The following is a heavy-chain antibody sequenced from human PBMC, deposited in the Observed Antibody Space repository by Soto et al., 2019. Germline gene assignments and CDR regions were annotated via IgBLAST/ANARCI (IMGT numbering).Heavy chain of an antibody. D-gene: IGHD1-26*01. CDR3: AGVEDEGGSFYD. J-gene: IGHJ4*02. CDR1: GFTFGSYA. CDR2: ISYDGFNR. Sequence: QVHLVESGGGVVQPGRSLRLSCAASGFTFGSYAMHWVRQAPGGALEWVAVISYDGFNRYYAESVKGRFTISRDNSKNTLYLQIDNLKPDDATVYFCAGVEDEGGSFYDWGQGTLVTVSS. V-gene: IGHV3-30*01.